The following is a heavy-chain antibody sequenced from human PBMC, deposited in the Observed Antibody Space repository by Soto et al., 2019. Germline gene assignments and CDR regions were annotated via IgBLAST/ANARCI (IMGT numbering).Heavy chain of an antibody. Sequence: QVQLVESGGGLVKPGGSLRLSCAVSGFTFSDYYMTWIRQAPGKGLEGVSYISSSTSHTNYADSVKGRSTISRDNTKNSLFLQMNSLRAEDTAVYYCARGRGAAADYFDFWGQGTLVTVSS. CDR2: ISSSTSHT. D-gene: IGHD6-13*01. V-gene: IGHV3-11*05. CDR3: ARGRGAAADYFDF. CDR1: GFTFSDYY. J-gene: IGHJ4*02.